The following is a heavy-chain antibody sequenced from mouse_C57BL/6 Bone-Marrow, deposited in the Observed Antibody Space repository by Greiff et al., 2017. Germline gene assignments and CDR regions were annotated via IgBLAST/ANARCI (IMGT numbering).Heavy chain of an antibody. Sequence: VKLQESGAELVRPGTSVKVSCKASGYAFTNYLIEWVKQRPGQGLEWIGVINPGSGGTNYNEKFKGKETLTADKSSSTAYMQLSSLTSEDSAVYFCARGAQATGAWFAYWGQGTLVTVSA. D-gene: IGHD3-2*02. J-gene: IGHJ3*01. V-gene: IGHV1-54*01. CDR3: ARGAQATGAWFAY. CDR2: INPGSGGT. CDR1: GYAFTNYL.